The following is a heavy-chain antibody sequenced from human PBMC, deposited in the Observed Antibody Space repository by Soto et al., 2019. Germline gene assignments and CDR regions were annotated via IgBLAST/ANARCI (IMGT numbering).Heavy chain of an antibody. D-gene: IGHD2-2*01. Sequence: QVQLVQSGAEVKKPGSSVKVSCKASGGTFSSYAISWVRQAPGQGLEWMGGIIPIFGTANYAQKFQGRVTITADESTSTAYMERSSLRSEDTAVYYCARAWSDCISTSCYANWFDPWGQGTLVTVSS. CDR2: IIPIFGTA. CDR3: ARAWSDCISTSCYANWFDP. V-gene: IGHV1-69*12. J-gene: IGHJ5*02. CDR1: GGTFSSYA.